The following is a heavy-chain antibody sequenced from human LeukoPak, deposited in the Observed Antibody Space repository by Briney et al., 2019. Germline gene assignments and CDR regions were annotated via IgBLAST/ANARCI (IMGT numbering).Heavy chain of an antibody. J-gene: IGHJ4*02. CDR1: GYTFTSYG. D-gene: IGHD3-22*01. CDR3: ARELSYYDSSGYYLSYFDY. V-gene: IGHV1-18*01. Sequence: ASVKVSCKASGYTFTSYGISWVRQAPGQGLEWMGWISAYNGNTNYAQKLQGRVTMTTDTSTSTAYMELRSLRSDDTAVYYCARELSYYDSSGYYLSYFDYWGQGTLVTVSS. CDR2: ISAYNGNT.